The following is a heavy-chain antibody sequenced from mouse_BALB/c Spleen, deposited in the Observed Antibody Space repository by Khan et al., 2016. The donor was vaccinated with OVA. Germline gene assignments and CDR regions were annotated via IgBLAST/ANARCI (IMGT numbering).Heavy chain of an antibody. CDR3: ARGNYYGSNSWFAY. V-gene: IGHV1-18*01. J-gene: IGHJ3*01. D-gene: IGHD1-1*01. CDR1: GYSFTDYT. Sequence: VQLMQSGPELVKPGASMKISCKTSGYSFTDYTMNWVKQSHGKNLEWIGLINPYNGGTTYNQKFKGKATLTVDKSSSTAYMELLSLTSEDSAVYYCARGNYYGSNSWFAYWGQGTLVTVSA. CDR2: INPYNGGT.